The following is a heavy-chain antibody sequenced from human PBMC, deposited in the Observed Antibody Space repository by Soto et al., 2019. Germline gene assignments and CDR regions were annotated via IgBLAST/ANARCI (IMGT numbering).Heavy chain of an antibody. Sequence: GGSLRLSCAASGFTFSSYALSWVRQAPGKGLEWVSAISGSGGSTYYADSVKGRFTISRDNSKNTLYLQMNSLRAEDTAVYYCAKTYGSGSYIFGYWGQGTLVTVSS. J-gene: IGHJ4*02. CDR2: ISGSGGST. CDR3: AKTYGSGSYIFGY. D-gene: IGHD3-10*01. V-gene: IGHV3-23*01. CDR1: GFTFSSYA.